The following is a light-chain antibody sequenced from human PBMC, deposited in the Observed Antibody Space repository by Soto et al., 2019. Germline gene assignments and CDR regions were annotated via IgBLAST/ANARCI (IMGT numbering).Light chain of an antibody. CDR3: CSYAGSSTLPHWV. J-gene: IGLJ3*02. V-gene: IGLV2-23*01. CDR2: EGS. CDR1: SSDVGNYNF. Sequence: QSALTQPASVSGSPGQSITISCTGTSSDVGNYNFVSWYQKHPGKAPKLMIYEGSKRPTGVSNRFSGSKSGNTASLTISGLQTEDEADYYCCSYAGSSTLPHWVFGGGTKLTVL.